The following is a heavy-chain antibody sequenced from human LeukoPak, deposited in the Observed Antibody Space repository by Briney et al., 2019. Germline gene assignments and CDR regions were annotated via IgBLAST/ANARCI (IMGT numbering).Heavy chain of an antibody. V-gene: IGHV1-18*01. CDR1: GYTFTSYG. Sequence: GASVKVSCKASGYTFTSYGISWVRQAPGQGLEWMGWISAYNGNTNYAQKLQGRVTMTTDTSTSTAYLELRSLRSDDTAVYYCARSAAAGTGRSSFDYWGQGTLVTVSS. D-gene: IGHD6-13*01. J-gene: IGHJ4*02. CDR3: ARSAAAGTGRSSFDY. CDR2: ISAYNGNT.